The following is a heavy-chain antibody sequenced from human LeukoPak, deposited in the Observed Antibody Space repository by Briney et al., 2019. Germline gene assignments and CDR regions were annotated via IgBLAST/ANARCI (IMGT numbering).Heavy chain of an antibody. CDR1: GGSISSYY. Sequence: SETLSLTCTVSGGSISSYYWSWIRQPPGKGLEWIGYIYYSGSTSYNPSLKSRVTISVDTSKNQFSLKLSSVTAADTAVYYCARGLRFVTAFDIWGQGTLVTVSS. V-gene: IGHV4-59*12. CDR3: ARGLRFVTAFDI. J-gene: IGHJ3*02. CDR2: IYYSGST. D-gene: IGHD3-16*01.